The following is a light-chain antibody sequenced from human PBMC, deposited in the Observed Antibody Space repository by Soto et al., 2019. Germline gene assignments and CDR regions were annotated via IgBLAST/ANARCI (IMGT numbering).Light chain of an antibody. V-gene: IGLV2-8*01. Sequence: QSALTQPPSASGSPGQSVTISCTGTSSDVGAYKYVSRYQQYPGKAPKLMIYEISKRASGVPDRFSGSKSGNTASLTVSGLQAEDEADYYCTSYVGSNIWVFGGGTKLTVL. CDR3: TSYVGSNIWV. J-gene: IGLJ3*02. CDR2: EIS. CDR1: SSDVGAYKY.